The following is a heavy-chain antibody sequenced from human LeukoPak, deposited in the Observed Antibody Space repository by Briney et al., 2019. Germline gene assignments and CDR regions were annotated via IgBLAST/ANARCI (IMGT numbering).Heavy chain of an antibody. CDR2: ISGSGGSA. Sequence: LSLTCTVSGGSISSGGYYWSWVRQAPGKGLEWVSVISGSGGSAHRADSVKGRFTISRDVYQNMLYLQMNSLRAEDTAVYYCAKDRQCSSSSCHGGFDHWGQGTLVTVSS. CDR3: AKDRQCSSSSCHGGFDH. V-gene: IGHV3-23*01. J-gene: IGHJ4*02. D-gene: IGHD2-2*01. CDR1: GGSISSGGYY.